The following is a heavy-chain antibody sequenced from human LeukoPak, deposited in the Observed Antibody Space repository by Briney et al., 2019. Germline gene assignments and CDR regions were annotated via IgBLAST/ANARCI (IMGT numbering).Heavy chain of an antibody. CDR2: IIPIFGTA. Sequence: ASVKVSCKASGGTFSSYAISWVRQAPGQGLEWMGGIIPIFGTANCAQKFQGRVTITADESTSTAYMELSSLRSEDTAVYYCAREGCGLYYYDSSGYCLDYWGQGTLVTVSS. CDR1: GGTFSSYA. J-gene: IGHJ4*02. D-gene: IGHD3-22*01. V-gene: IGHV1-69*13. CDR3: AREGCGLYYYDSSGYCLDY.